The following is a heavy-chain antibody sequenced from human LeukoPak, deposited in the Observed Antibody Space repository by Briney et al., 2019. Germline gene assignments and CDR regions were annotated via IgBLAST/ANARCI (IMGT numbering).Heavy chain of an antibody. CDR2: IYYTGT. D-gene: IGHD7-27*01. CDR1: GYSISSHYY. CDR3: ASRKLGNDY. V-gene: IGHV4-59*01. J-gene: IGHJ4*02. Sequence: SETLSLTCTVSGYSISSHYYWAWIRQSPGKGLEWIGYIYYTGTSYNPSLKSRVTISADTSKNQFSLKLISVTAADTAVYYCASRKLGNDYWGQGTLVTVSS.